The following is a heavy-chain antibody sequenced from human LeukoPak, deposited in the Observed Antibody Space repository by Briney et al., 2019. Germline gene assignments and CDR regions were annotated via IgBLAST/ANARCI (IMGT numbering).Heavy chain of an antibody. CDR2: IYTSGST. CDR3: ARSPYSNYYYYYYVDV. V-gene: IGHV4-61*02. J-gene: IGHJ6*03. D-gene: IGHD4-11*01. Sequence: PSETLSLTCTVSGGSISSGSYYWSWIRQPAGKGLEWIGRIYTSGSTNYNPSLKSRVTISVDTSKNQFSLKLSSVAAADTAVYYCARSPYSNYYYYYYVDVWGKGTTVTVSS. CDR1: GGSISSGSYY.